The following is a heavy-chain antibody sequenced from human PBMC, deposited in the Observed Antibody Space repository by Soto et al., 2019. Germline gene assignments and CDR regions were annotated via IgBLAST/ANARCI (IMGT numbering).Heavy chain of an antibody. CDR3: WRGSGFIYMVRGPRGWFDP. D-gene: IGHD3-10*01. CDR2: IYYIGTT. Sequence: PSQTLSLTCTVSGGSISSGDHYWTCIRQHPGKGLEWIGYIYYIGTTYYNPSLKSRVTISVDTSKNQFSLKLSSVAAADAAVYYCWRGSGFIYMVRGPRGWFDPWGQGTLDPVSS. J-gene: IGHJ5*02. V-gene: IGHV4-31*03. CDR1: GGSISSGDHY.